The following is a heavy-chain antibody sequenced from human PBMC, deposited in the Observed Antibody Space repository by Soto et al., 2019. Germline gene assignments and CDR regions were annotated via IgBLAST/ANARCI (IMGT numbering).Heavy chain of an antibody. CDR2: INHSGST. J-gene: IGHJ4*02. CDR1: GGSFSGYY. V-gene: IGHV4-34*01. Sequence: SETLSLTCAVYGGSFSGYYWSWIRQPPGKGLEWIGEINHSGSTNYNPSLKSRVTISVDTSKNQFSLKLSSVTAADTAVYYCARVYYDILAGYYTLIDYWGQGTLVTVSS. D-gene: IGHD3-9*01. CDR3: ARVYYDILAGYYTLIDY.